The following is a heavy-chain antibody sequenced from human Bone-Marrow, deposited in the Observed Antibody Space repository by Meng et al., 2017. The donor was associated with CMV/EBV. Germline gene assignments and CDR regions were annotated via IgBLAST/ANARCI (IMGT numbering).Heavy chain of an antibody. J-gene: IGHJ4*02. Sequence: SVFPFSSYAMSWVRQAPGKGLEWVSAISGSGGSTYYADSVKGRFTISRDNSKNTLYLQMNSLRAEDTAVYYCANSGNIVVVVAAIDYWGQGTLVTVSS. CDR2: ISGSGGST. CDR3: ANSGNIVVVVAAIDY. V-gene: IGHV3-23*01. D-gene: IGHD2-15*01. CDR1: VFPFSSYA.